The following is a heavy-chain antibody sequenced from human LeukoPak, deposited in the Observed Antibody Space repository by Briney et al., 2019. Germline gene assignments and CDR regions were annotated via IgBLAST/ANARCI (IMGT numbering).Heavy chain of an antibody. CDR2: IYYRGSN. D-gene: IGHD3-3*01. V-gene: IGHV4-39*01. CDR1: GVSISSSSYY. J-gene: IGHJ4*02. Sequence: PSETLSPTCTVSGVSISSSSYYWGWIRQPPGKGLEWIVSIYYRGSNYCNPSLKSRVTIFVDTSKTQFSLQLSSVTAADTAVYYCARHPTNSDFWSGSSYFDYWGQGTLVTVSS. CDR3: ARHPTNSDFWSGSSYFDY.